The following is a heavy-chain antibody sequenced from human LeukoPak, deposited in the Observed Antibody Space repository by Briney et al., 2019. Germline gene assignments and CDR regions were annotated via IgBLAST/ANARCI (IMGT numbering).Heavy chain of an antibody. CDR2: IYLDGSRA. Sequence: PGGSLRLSCAVSGFTFSNYWMSWARQSPGKGLEWVANIYLDGSRAYYVDSVKGRFTISRDNAKNSLFQQMNSLSAEDTAVYYCGRAGPVTKDHFIDVWGKGTTVTVSS. CDR1: GFTFSNYW. CDR3: GRAGPVTKDHFIDV. J-gene: IGHJ6*03. V-gene: IGHV3-7*01. D-gene: IGHD2-2*01.